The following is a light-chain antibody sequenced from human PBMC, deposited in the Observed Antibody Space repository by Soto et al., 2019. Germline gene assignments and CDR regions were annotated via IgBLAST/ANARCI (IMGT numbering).Light chain of an antibody. CDR1: QDISNY. V-gene: IGKV1-33*01. Sequence: DIQMTQSPSSLSASVGARVTITCQASQDISNYLNWYQQKPGKAAKLLIYDASNLETGVPSRFSGSGSGTDFTFTISSLQPEDIATYYCQQYDNLPLTFGRGTKVDIK. J-gene: IGKJ4*01. CDR3: QQYDNLPLT. CDR2: DAS.